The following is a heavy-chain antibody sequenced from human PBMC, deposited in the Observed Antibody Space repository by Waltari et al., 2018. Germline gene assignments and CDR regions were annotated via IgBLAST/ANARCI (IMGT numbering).Heavy chain of an antibody. CDR3: ARDDGYGSGSYYNPKLDY. CDR2: IIPIFGTA. V-gene: IGHV1-69*01. Sequence: QVQLVQSGAEVKKPGSSVKVSCKASGGTFSSYAISWVLQAPGPGLEWMGGIIPIFGTANYAQKFQGRVTITADESTSTAYMELSSLRSEDTAVYYCARDDGYGSGSYYNPKLDYWGQGTLVTVSS. J-gene: IGHJ4*02. D-gene: IGHD3-10*01. CDR1: GGTFSSYA.